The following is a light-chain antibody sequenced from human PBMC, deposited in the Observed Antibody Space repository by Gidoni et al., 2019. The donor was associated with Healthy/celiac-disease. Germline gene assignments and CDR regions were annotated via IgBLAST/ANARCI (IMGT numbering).Light chain of an antibody. V-gene: IGKV1-33*01. Sequence: IPMTHSPSSLSASVGDRVTITCQASQDISNYLNWYQQKPGKAPKLLIYDASNLETGVPSRFSGSGSGTDFTFTISSLQPEDIATYYCQQYDNLPFTFGPGTKVDIK. CDR2: DAS. CDR1: QDISNY. CDR3: QQYDNLPFT. J-gene: IGKJ3*01.